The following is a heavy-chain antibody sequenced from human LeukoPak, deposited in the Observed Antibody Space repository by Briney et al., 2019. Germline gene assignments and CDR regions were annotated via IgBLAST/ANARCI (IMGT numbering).Heavy chain of an antibody. Sequence: SETLSLTXTVSGGSFTNYYWSWIRQPPGGGVDWIGLIYYSGSTKYNPSFQSRVTILLDTSTNQFSLKLSSVTAADTAVYYCARFATTRDFWNGHSYYVDVWGKGTTITVSS. CDR1: GGSFTNYY. D-gene: IGHD3-3*01. J-gene: IGHJ6*03. CDR2: IYYSGST. CDR3: ARFATTRDFWNGHSYYVDV. V-gene: IGHV4-59*13.